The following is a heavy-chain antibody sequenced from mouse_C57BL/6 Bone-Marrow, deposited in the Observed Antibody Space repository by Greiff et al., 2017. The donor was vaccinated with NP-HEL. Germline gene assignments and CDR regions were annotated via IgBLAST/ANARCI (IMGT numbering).Heavy chain of an antibody. CDR2: IYPGSGST. J-gene: IGHJ2*01. CDR3: ARESDFYYGNLDY. CDR1: GYTFTSYW. D-gene: IGHD2-1*01. V-gene: IGHV1-55*01. Sequence: QVQLQQPGAELVKPGASVKMSCKASGYTFTSYWITWVKQRPGQGLEWIGDIYPGSGSTNYNEKFKSKATLTVDTSSSTAYIQLSSLTSEDSAVYYCARESDFYYGNLDYWGQGTTLTVSS.